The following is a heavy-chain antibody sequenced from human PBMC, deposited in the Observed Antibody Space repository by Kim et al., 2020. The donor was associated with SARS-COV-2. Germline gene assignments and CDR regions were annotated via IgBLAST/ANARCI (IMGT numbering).Heavy chain of an antibody. V-gene: IGHV4-4*02. J-gene: IGHJ4*02. Sequence: SETLSLTCTVSGDSFSSNFWWSWVRQSPGKGLGWIGDVYRTGATYYNPSLNRRVTVSLDKAKHQFSLELRSVTVADTAIYYCAGLDADSSLLTYFDSWGQGTLVTVSS. CDR3: AGLDADSSLLTYFDS. CDR2: VYRTGAT. CDR1: GDSFSSNFW. D-gene: IGHD3-16*01.